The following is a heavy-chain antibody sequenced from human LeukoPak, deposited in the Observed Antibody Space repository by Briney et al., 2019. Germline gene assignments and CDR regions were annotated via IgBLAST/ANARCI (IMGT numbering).Heavy chain of an antibody. V-gene: IGHV3-23*01. J-gene: IGHJ4*02. D-gene: IGHD5-12*01. Sequence: GGSLRLSCAASGLTFSSNAMSWARQAPGKGLEWVSAISGSGGSTYYADSVKGRFTISRDDSKNTLYLQMNSLRAEDTAVYYCAKEPPIVATISAVYFDYWGQGTLVTVSS. CDR1: GLTFSSNA. CDR3: AKEPPIVATISAVYFDY. CDR2: ISGSGGST.